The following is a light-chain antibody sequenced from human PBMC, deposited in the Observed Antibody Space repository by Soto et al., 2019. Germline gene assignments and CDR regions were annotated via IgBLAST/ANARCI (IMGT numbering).Light chain of an antibody. CDR2: AAS. J-gene: IGKJ2*01. Sequence: DIQMTQSPSSLSASVGDRVTIPCRASQSIGKYLSWFQQKPGKAPKPLIYAASTLQSGVPSRFSGSGSGTDFTLTINSLQPEDFGTYYCQQSYSRPPTFGQGTNLQIK. CDR3: QQSYSRPPT. V-gene: IGKV1-39*01. CDR1: QSIGKY.